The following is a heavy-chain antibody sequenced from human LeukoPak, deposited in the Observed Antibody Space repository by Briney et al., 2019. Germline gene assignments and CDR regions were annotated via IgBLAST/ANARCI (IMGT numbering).Heavy chain of an antibody. J-gene: IGHJ3*02. CDR2: INAGNGNT. V-gene: IGHV1-3*01. Sequence: ASVKVSCKASGYTFTSYAMHWVRQAPEQRLEWMGWINAGNGNTKYSQKFQGRVTITRDTSASTAYMELSSLRSEDTAVYYCARYPVAGTSAFDIWGQGTMVTVSS. D-gene: IGHD6-19*01. CDR1: GYTFTSYA. CDR3: ARYPVAGTSAFDI.